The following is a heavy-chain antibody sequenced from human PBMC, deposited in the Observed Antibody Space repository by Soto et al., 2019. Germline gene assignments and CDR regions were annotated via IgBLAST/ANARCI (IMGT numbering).Heavy chain of an antibody. CDR3: AKDLSSTYYYDSSGYYFDY. J-gene: IGHJ4*02. CDR2: ISGSGGST. D-gene: IGHD3-22*01. CDR1: GFTFSSYA. V-gene: IGHV3-23*01. Sequence: GGSLRLSCAASGFTFSSYAMSWVRQAPGKGLEWVSAISGSGGSTYYAEFVKGRFTISRDNSKNTLYLQMNSLTAEDTAVYYCAKDLSSTYYYDSSGYYFDYWGQGTLVTVSS.